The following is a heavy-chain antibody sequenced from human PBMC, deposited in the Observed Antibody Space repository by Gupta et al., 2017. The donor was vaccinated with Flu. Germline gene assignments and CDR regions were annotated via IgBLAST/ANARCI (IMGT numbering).Heavy chain of an antibody. CDR1: GFTFSSLS. CDR3: ARVDPPEWGADDY. J-gene: IGHJ4*02. CDR2: ISSNSSYI. Sequence: EVQLVESGGGLVKPGGSLRLSCAASGFTFSSLSMNWVRQAPGTGLEWVSSISSNSSYIYYADSVKGRFTISRDNAKNSLYLQMNSLRAEDTAVYYCARVDPPEWGADDYWGQGTLVTVSS. D-gene: IGHD3-16*01. V-gene: IGHV3-21*01.